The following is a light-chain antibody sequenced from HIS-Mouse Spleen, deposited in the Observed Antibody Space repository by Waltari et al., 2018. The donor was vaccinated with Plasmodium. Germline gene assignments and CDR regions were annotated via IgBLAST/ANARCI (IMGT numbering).Light chain of an antibody. CDR2: EVS. CDR1: GSDVGGDTC. Sequence: SALTQPPSPYGPPGPSVPISCTGTGSDVGGDTCVSCSQHHPGKAPKLMIYEVSKRPSGVPVRFSGSKSGNTASLTVSGLQAEDEADYYCSSYAGSNNLVFGGGTKLTVL. V-gene: IGLV2-8*01. J-gene: IGLJ2*01. CDR3: SSYAGSNNLV.